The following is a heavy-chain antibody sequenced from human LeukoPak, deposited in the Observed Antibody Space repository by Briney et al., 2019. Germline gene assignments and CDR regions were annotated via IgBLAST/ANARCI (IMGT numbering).Heavy chain of an antibody. CDR1: GFTFSTYS. CDR3: AKDIRGSTSWYGLDY. J-gene: IGHJ4*02. Sequence: PGGSLRLSCAASGFTFSTYSMNWVRQAPGKGLEWVSYISSSSRTIYYVDSVKGRFTISRDNSKNSLYLQMNSLRAEDTAFYYCAKDIRGSTSWYGLDYWGQGTLVTVSS. V-gene: IGHV3-48*04. D-gene: IGHD2-2*01. CDR2: ISSSSRTI.